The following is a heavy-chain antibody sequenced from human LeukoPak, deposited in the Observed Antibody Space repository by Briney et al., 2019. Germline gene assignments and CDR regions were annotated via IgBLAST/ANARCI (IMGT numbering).Heavy chain of an antibody. J-gene: IGHJ4*02. CDR1: GFTFSSYA. CDR3: AKVQALGYCSSTSCYYFDY. Sequence: GGSLRLSCAASGFTFSSYAMSWVRQAPGKGLEWVSAISGSGGSTYYADSVKGRFTISRDNSKSTLYLQMNSLRAEDTAVYYCAKVQALGYCSSTSCYYFDYWGQGTLVTVSS. D-gene: IGHD2-2*01. CDR2: ISGSGGST. V-gene: IGHV3-23*01.